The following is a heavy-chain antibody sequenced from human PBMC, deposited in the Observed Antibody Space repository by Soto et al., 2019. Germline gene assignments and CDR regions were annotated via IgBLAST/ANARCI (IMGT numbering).Heavy chain of an antibody. V-gene: IGHV4-31*03. CDR1: GGSISSGGYY. Sequence: QVQLQESGPGLVKPSQTLSLTCTVSGGSISSGGYYWSWIRQHPGKGLEWIGYIYYNGSTYYNPSLKSRVTISVDTSKNQFSLKLSSVTAADKAVYYCARAVPYYDSSGYYDDTEYFQHWGQGTLVTVSS. D-gene: IGHD3-22*01. CDR3: ARAVPYYDSSGYYDDTEYFQH. CDR2: IYYNGST. J-gene: IGHJ1*01.